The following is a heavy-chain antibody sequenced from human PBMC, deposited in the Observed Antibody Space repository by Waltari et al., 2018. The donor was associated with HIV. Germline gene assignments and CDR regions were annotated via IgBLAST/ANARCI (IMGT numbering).Heavy chain of an antibody. Sequence: QVQLQESGPGLVKPSETLSLTRTVSGGSISSYYWSWIRQPPGKGLEWIGYIYYSGSTNDNNALKSRGTISVDTAMNLFSLKLSSVTAADRAVYYCARESKYCSGGSCYSGYYGMDVWGQGTTVTVSS. D-gene: IGHD2-15*01. V-gene: IGHV4-59*01. J-gene: IGHJ6*02. CDR3: ARESKYCSGGSCYSGYYGMDV. CDR1: GGSISSYY. CDR2: IYYSGST.